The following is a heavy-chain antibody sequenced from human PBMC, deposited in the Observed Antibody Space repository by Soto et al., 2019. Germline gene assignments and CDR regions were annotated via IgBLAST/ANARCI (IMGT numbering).Heavy chain of an antibody. CDR3: ARDDVLCDGGRCYGVPLDV. CDR1: GFTVSSKY. D-gene: IGHD2-15*01. CDR2: IQSGGPT. Sequence: GGSLRLSCAASGFTVSSKYMSWVRQAPGKGLEWVSLIQSGGPTYYADSVKGRFTISRDTSENTLHLQMDSLRAEDTAAYYCARDDVLCDGGRCYGVPLDVWGKGTTLTVSS. V-gene: IGHV3-66*01. J-gene: IGHJ6*04.